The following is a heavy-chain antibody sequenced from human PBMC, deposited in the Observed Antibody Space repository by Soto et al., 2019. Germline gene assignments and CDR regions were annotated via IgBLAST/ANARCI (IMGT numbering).Heavy chain of an antibody. D-gene: IGHD3-9*01. CDR3: ASSVVTQNVLTGNGFYF. V-gene: IGHV4-30-2*06. CDR2: IYHTGNA. Sequence: LSLTCAVFGGSVSSGGYSWSWIRQSPERGLEWIGYIYHTGNAYYTASLKTRVTMSLDKSNNRFSLNLKSLTAADTAVYYCASSVVTQNVLTGNGFYFWSQGTLVTVSS. J-gene: IGHJ4*02. CDR1: GGSVSSGGYS.